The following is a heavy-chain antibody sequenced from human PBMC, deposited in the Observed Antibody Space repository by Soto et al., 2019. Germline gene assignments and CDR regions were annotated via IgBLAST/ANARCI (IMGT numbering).Heavy chain of an antibody. CDR3: AKGEYSGSYYWVS. Sequence: VQLLESGGGLVQPGGSLRLSCAASGFTFTNYVMSWVRQAPGKGLEWVSFISGSGGSTYYADSVKGRFSISRDNSKNTLYLQMNSLRAEDTAVYYCAKGEYSGSYYWVSWGQGTLVIVSS. J-gene: IGHJ5*02. D-gene: IGHD1-26*01. V-gene: IGHV3-23*01. CDR2: ISGSGGST. CDR1: GFTFTNYV.